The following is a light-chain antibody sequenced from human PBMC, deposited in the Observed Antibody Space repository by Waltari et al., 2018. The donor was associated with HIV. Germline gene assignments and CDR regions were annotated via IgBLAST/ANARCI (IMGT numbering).Light chain of an antibody. CDR3: QVWDSSSDHWV. CDR1: NIATKS. J-gene: IGLJ3*02. V-gene: IGLV3-21*04. CDR2: YDN. Sequence: SYVLTQPPSVSVAPGKPARITCGGNNIATKSVHWYQQKPGQAPVLVIYYDNDRPSGIPERFSCSNSGNTATLTISRVEAGDEADYYCQVWDSSSDHWVFGGGTQLTVL.